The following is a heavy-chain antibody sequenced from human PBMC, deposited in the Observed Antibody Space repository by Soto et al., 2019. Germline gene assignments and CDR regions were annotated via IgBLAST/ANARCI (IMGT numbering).Heavy chain of an antibody. CDR1: GFTFSSYA. D-gene: IGHD1-26*01. Sequence: EVQLLESGGDLVQPGGSLRLSCAASGFTFSSYAVNWVRQAPGKGLEWDSAINGGSSTTYYADSVKGRFTISRDNSRNTLYLQMNSLRAEDTAIYYCARVIMGAMVHAFEIWGQGTMVAVSS. CDR3: ARVIMGAMVHAFEI. CDR2: INGGSSTT. V-gene: IGHV3-23*01. J-gene: IGHJ3*02.